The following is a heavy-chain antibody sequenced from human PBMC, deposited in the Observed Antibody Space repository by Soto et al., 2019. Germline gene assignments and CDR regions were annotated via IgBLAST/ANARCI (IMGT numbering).Heavy chain of an antibody. V-gene: IGHV3-23*01. CDR1: GFTFSSYA. CDR3: AKGWGEKYSYGRSGAFDI. J-gene: IGHJ3*02. D-gene: IGHD5-18*01. Sequence: GGSLRLSCAASGFTFSSYAMSWVRQAPGKGLEWVSAISGSGGSTYYADSVKGRFTISRDNSKNTLYLQMNSLRAEDTAVYYCAKGWGEKYSYGRSGAFDIWGQGTMVTVSS. CDR2: ISGSGGST.